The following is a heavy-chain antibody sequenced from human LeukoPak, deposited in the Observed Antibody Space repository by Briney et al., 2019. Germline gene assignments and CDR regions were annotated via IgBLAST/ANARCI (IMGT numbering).Heavy chain of an antibody. D-gene: IGHD3-10*01. CDR3: ARGPYYYGSGSYLLKPYYFDY. Sequence: SETLSLTCAVYGGSFGGYYWSWIRQPPGKGLEWIGEINHSGSTNYNPSLKSRVTISVDTSKNQFSLKLSSVTAADTAVYYCARGPYYYGSGSYLLKPYYFDYWGQGTLVTVSS. J-gene: IGHJ4*02. CDR2: INHSGST. V-gene: IGHV4-34*01. CDR1: GGSFGGYY.